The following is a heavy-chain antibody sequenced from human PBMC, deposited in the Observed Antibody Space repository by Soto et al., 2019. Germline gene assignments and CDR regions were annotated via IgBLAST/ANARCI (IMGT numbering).Heavy chain of an antibody. V-gene: IGHV3-53*01. CDR3: ARDSTIFGVVNYYYYYGMDV. CDR1: KLTVGSSY. D-gene: IGHD3-3*01. J-gene: IGHJ6*02. CDR2: IYSGGLT. Sequence: GGSLRLSCAASKLTVGSSYMTWVRQAPGKGLEWVSVIYSGGLTYYADSVKGRFTISRDTSKNTLYLQMNTLRADDTAVYYCARDSTIFGVVNYYYYYGMDVWGQGTTVTVSS.